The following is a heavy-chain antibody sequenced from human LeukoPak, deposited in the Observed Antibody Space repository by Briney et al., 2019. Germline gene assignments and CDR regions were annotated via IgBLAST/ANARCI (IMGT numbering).Heavy chain of an antibody. Sequence: GRCLRPSCAASGFTFSSHATAWVRQAPGKGLEWVSSIGGRGGSTSYADSVTGRFTPPRETPTKTVYLQVYSLRAEDTAVYYCARDPGVVAFHYFDFWGQGALVTVSS. J-gene: IGHJ4*02. CDR1: GFTFSSHA. V-gene: IGHV3-23*01. D-gene: IGHD3-3*01. CDR2: IGGRGGST. CDR3: ARDPGVVAFHYFDF.